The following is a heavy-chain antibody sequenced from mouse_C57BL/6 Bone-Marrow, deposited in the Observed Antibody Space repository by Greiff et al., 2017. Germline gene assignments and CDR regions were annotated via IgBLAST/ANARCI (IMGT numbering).Heavy chain of an antibody. CDR2: IDPETGGT. CDR3: TGQLRYYFDY. D-gene: IGHD3-2*02. J-gene: IGHJ2*01. V-gene: IGHV1-15*01. Sequence: VQLQESGAELVRPGASVTLSCKASGYTFTDYEMHWVKQTPVHGLEWIGAIDPETGGTAYNQKFKGKAILTADNSSSTAYMELRSLTSEDSAVYYCTGQLRYYFDYWGQGTTLTVSS. CDR1: GYTFTDYE.